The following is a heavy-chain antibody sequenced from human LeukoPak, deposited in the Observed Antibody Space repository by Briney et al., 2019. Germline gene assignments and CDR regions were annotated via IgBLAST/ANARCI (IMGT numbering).Heavy chain of an antibody. J-gene: IGHJ4*02. CDR3: ARGSNYGADY. CDR1: GFTFSSYW. D-gene: IGHD5-18*01. CDR2: ISSGSSTI. V-gene: IGHV3-48*01. Sequence: GGSLRLSCAASGFTFSSYWMTWVRQAPGKGLEWVSCISSGSSTIYYADSVKGRFTISRDNARNSLYLQMNSLRADDTAVYYCARGSNYGADYWGQGTLVTVSS.